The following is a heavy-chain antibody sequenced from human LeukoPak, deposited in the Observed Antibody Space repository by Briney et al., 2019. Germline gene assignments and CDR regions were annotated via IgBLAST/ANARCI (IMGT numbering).Heavy chain of an antibody. D-gene: IGHD5-18*01. CDR2: ISAYNGNT. V-gene: IGHV1-18*01. CDR3: ARIRGNTAMVRSNWFDP. Sequence: GASVKVSCKASGYTFTSYGISWVRQAPGQGLEWMGWISAYNGNTSYAQKLQGRVTMTTDTSTSTAYMELRSLRSDDTAVYYCARIRGNTAMVRSNWFDPWGQGTLVTVSS. J-gene: IGHJ5*02. CDR1: GYTFTSYG.